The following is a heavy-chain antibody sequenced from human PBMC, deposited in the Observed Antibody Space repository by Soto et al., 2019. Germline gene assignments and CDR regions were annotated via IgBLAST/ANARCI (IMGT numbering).Heavy chain of an antibody. V-gene: IGHV3-33*01. D-gene: IGHD6-6*01. Sequence: GGSLRLSCAASGFTFSSYGMHWVRQAPGKGLEWVAVIWYDGSNKYYADSVKGRFTISRDNSKNTLYLQMNSLRAEDTAVYYCARDHIAARPGYFQHWGQGTLVTVSS. CDR1: GFTFSSYG. CDR2: IWYDGSNK. CDR3: ARDHIAARPGYFQH. J-gene: IGHJ1*01.